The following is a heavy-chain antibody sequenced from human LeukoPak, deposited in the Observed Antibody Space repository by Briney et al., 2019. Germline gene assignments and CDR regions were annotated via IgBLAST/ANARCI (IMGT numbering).Heavy chain of an antibody. J-gene: IGHJ5*02. CDR3: AWNRGYCSGGSCYARVGGWFDP. Sequence: EASVKVSCKASGGTFSSYAISWVRQAPGQGLEWMGGIIPIFGTANYTQKFQGRVTITTDESTSTAYMELSSLRSEDTAVYYCAWNRGYCSGGSCYARVGGWFDPWGQGTLVTVSS. CDR2: IIPIFGTA. D-gene: IGHD2-15*01. V-gene: IGHV1-69*05. CDR1: GGTFSSYA.